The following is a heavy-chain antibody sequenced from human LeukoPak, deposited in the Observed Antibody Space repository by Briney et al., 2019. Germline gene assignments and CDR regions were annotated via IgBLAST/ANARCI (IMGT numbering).Heavy chain of an antibody. CDR3: ARRNYGIYYFDF. CDR2: IYHSGST. V-gene: IGHV4-38-2*01. CDR1: GYSISSGYY. Sequence: SETLSLTCAVSGYSISSGYYWGWIRQPPGKGLEWIGNIYHSGSTFYNPSLKSRVTISVATSTNQFSLKLSSVTAADTAVYYSARRNYGIYYFDFWGQGTLVTVSS. J-gene: IGHJ4*02. D-gene: IGHD3-10*01.